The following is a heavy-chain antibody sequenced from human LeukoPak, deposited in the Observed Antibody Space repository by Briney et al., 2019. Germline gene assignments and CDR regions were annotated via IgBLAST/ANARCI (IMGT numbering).Heavy chain of an antibody. CDR1: GGSFSGYY. CDR2: INHSGST. CDR3: ARVGSMGYGGYDGLYFDY. J-gene: IGHJ4*02. Sequence: SETLSLTCAVYGGSFSGYYWSWIRQPPGKGLEWIGEINHSGSTNYNPSLKSRVTISVDTSKNQFSLKLSSVTAADTAVYYCARVGSMGYGGYDGLYFDYWGQGTLVTVSS. D-gene: IGHD5-12*01. V-gene: IGHV4-34*01.